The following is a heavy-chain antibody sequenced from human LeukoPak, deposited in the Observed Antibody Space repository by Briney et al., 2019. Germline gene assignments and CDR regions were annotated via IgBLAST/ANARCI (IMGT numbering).Heavy chain of an antibody. CDR3: TTDPRNGYYFDY. V-gene: IGHV3-15*01. J-gene: IGHJ4*02. D-gene: IGHD1-1*01. Sequence: SGGSLRLSCAASGFTFSNAWMSWVRQAPGKGLEWIGRIKSETDGGTTDYAAPVKGRFTISRDDSTDTLYLQLNSLKTEDTAIYYCTTDPRNGYYFDYWGQGTLVTVSS. CDR1: GFTFSNAW. CDR2: IKSETDGGTT.